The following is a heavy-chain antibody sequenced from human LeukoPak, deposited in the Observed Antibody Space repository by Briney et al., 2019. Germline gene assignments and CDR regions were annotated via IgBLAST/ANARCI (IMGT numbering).Heavy chain of an antibody. V-gene: IGHV1-2*06. CDR1: GYTFTGYY. J-gene: IGHJ4*02. CDR2: INPNSGGT. D-gene: IGHD6-19*01. Sequence: ASVKVSCKASGYTFTGYYMHWVRQAPGQGLEWMGRINPNSGGTNYAQKFQGRVTMTRDTSISTAYMELSRLRSDDTAVYYCARDRTLNSSGWQLDYWGQGTLVTVSS. CDR3: ARDRTLNSSGWQLDY.